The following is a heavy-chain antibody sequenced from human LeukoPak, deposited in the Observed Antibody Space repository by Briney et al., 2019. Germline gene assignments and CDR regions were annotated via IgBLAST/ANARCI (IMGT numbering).Heavy chain of an antibody. D-gene: IGHD6-19*01. CDR3: AKDLSYTSGASDH. CDR2: ITDDGYNT. CDR1: GFTFSAFA. Sequence: GGSLRLSCAASGFTFSAFAMTWVRQAPGKGLEWVSTITDDGYNTYSADSVKGRITFSRDNSKNTLSLQLRSLRAEDTAVYYCAKDLSYTSGASDHWGQGTLVTVSS. V-gene: IGHV3-23*01. J-gene: IGHJ4*02.